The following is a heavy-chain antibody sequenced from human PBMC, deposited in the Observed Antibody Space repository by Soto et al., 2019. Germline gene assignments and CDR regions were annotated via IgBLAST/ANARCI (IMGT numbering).Heavy chain of an antibody. J-gene: IGHJ5*02. CDR2: INPNSGGT. D-gene: IGHD3-9*01. V-gene: IGHV1-2*02. Sequence: GXSVKVSCEASAYTSTGYYMHWVRQAPGQGLEWMGWINPNSGGTNYAQKFQGRVTMTRDTSISTAYMELSRLRSDDTAVYYCARGGSSSPRYFDWLSPSGWFDPWGQGTLVTVSS. CDR1: AYTSTGYY. CDR3: ARGGSSSPRYFDWLSPSGWFDP.